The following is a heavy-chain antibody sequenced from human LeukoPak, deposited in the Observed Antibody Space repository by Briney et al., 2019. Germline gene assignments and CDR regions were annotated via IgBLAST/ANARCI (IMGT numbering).Heavy chain of an antibody. J-gene: IGHJ4*02. CDR3: ASYVHYYGSGSYDY. Sequence: GGSLRLSCVASGFTVSSNYMSWVRQAPGKGLEWVSVIYSAGSTYYADSVKGRFTISRDNSKNTLYLQMNSLRAEDTAVYYCASYVHYYGSGSYDYWGQGTLVTVSS. V-gene: IGHV3-53*01. D-gene: IGHD3-10*01. CDR2: IYSAGST. CDR1: GFTVSSNY.